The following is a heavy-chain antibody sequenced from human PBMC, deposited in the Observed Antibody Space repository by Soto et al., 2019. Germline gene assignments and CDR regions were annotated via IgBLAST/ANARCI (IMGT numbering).Heavy chain of an antibody. V-gene: IGHV3-48*03. CDR3: AGASAGPPSFDY. J-gene: IGHJ4*02. Sequence: PEGALGLSCAASGFTFSSYEMNWVRQAPGKGLEWVSYISSSGSTIYYADSVKGRLTISRDNAKNSLYLQMNSLRAEDTAVYYCAGASAGPPSFDYWGQGTLVTVSS. D-gene: IGHD6-13*01. CDR1: GFTFSSYE. CDR2: ISSSGSTI.